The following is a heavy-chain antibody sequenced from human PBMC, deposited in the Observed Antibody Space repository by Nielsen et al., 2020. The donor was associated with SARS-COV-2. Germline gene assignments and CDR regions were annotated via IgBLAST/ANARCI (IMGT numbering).Heavy chain of an antibody. CDR1: GFIFSDYY. J-gene: IGHJ5*02. CDR3: ARDGWSGPIGWFDP. D-gene: IGHD3-3*01. V-gene: IGHV3-11*05. CDR2: ISSSSSYT. Sequence: GGSLRPSCAASGFIFSDYYMSWIRQAPGKGLEWVSYISSSSSYTNYADSVKGRFTISRDNAKNSLYLQMNSLRAEDTAVYYCARDGWSGPIGWFDPWGQGTLVTVSS.